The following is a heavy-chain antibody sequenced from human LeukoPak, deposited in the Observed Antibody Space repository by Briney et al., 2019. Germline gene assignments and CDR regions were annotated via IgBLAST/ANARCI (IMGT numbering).Heavy chain of an antibody. D-gene: IGHD6-13*01. CDR1: GGSISSYY. J-gene: IGHJ4*02. CDR3: ARGRGSSSWNV. CDR2: INHSGST. V-gene: IGHV4-34*01. Sequence: PSETLSLTCTVSGGSISSYYWSWIRQPPGKGLEWIGEINHSGSTNYNPSLKSRVTISVDTSKNQFSLKLSSVTAADTAVYYCARGRGSSSWNVWGQGTLVTVSS.